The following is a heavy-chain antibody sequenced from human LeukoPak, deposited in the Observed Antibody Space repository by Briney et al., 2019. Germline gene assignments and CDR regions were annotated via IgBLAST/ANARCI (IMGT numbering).Heavy chain of an antibody. Sequence: PGGSVRLSCAASGFTFSSYEMNWVRQAPGQGLEWVSYISSSGSTIYYAHSVKGRFTISRDNAKSSLYLQMNSLRAEDTAVYYCGSAGNNDYDYVWAGYRYPHWFDPWGQGTLVTVSS. J-gene: IGHJ5*02. V-gene: IGHV3-48*03. CDR1: GFTFSSYE. CDR2: ISSSGSTI. CDR3: GSAGNNDYDYVWAGYRYPHWFDP. D-gene: IGHD3-16*02.